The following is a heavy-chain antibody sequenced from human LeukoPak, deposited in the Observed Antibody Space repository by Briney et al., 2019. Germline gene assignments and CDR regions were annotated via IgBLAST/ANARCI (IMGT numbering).Heavy chain of an antibody. V-gene: IGHV1-18*04. Sequence: ASVKVSCKASGYTFIGYYMHWVRQAPGQGLEWMGWISAYNGNTNYAQKLQGRVTMTTDTSTSTAYMELRSLRSDDTAVYYCARGDYGDSPDYWGQGTLVTVSS. CDR3: ARGDYGDSPDY. CDR1: GYTFIGYY. CDR2: ISAYNGNT. J-gene: IGHJ4*02. D-gene: IGHD4-17*01.